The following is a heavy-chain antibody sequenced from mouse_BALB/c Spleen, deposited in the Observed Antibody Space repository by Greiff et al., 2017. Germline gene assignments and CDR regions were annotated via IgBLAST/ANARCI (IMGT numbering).Heavy chain of an antibody. Sequence: EVQLQQSGPGLVKPSQSLSLTCTVTGYSITSDYAWNWLRQFPGNKLEWMGYISYSGSTGYHPSLKSRISITRDTSKNQFFLQLNSVTTEDTATYYCASSPNYSSSYRYFDVWGAGTTVTGSS. J-gene: IGHJ1*01. V-gene: IGHV3-2*02. CDR2: ISYSGST. CDR1: GYSITSDYA. D-gene: IGHD1-1*01. CDR3: ASSPNYSSSYRYFDV.